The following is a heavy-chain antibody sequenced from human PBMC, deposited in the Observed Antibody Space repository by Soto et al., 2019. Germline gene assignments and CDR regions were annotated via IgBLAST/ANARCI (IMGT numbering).Heavy chain of an antibody. CDR2: IYSTGVT. J-gene: IGHJ6*02. CDR1: GFTVSKFY. D-gene: IGHD4-17*01. V-gene: IGHV3-66*01. Sequence: EVQVVESGGGLVQPGGSLRLSCVASGFTVSKFYMSWVRQAPGKGLEWVSVIYSTGVTDSADSVKGRFSISRDNSKNTVYLQMNNLRSDATAVYYCARYGDGYYGLDVWGQGTTVTVSS. CDR3: ARYGDGYYGLDV.